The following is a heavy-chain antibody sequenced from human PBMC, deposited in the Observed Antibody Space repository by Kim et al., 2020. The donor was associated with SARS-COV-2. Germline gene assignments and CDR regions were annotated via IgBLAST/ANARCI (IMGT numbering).Heavy chain of an antibody. CDR1: GDTFNNFA. D-gene: IGHD1-1*01. CDR2: IIPFFGTT. J-gene: IGHJ4*02. CDR3: ASSPYDPRLLDS. V-gene: IGHV1-69*06. Sequence: SVKVSCRASGDTFNNFALNWVRQAPGQGLEWMGAIIPFFGTTNFAPKFRGRVTINADKSTTTVYMEVNNLRSGDTAIYYCASSPYDPRLLDSWGQGTLV.